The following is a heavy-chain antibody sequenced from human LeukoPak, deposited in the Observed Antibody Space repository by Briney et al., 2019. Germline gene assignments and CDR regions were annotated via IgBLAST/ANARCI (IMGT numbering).Heavy chain of an antibody. D-gene: IGHD6-19*01. CDR3: ARQVAHTSGRTFDF. J-gene: IGHJ4*02. CDR1: GYRFTSYW. V-gene: IGHV5-51*01. CDR2: IYPGDSDS. Sequence: GESLKISCKGSGYRFTSYWIGWVRKIPGIGLEWMGMIYPGDSDSRYSPSFQGQVTISADKSISTTDLQWSSLKASDTAMYYCARQVAHTSGRTFDFWGQGTLVTVSS.